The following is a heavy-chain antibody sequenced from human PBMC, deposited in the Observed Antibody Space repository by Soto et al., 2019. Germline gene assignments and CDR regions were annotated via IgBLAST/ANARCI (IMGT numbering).Heavy chain of an antibody. CDR2: IYYSGST. J-gene: IGHJ4*02. Sequence: SETLSLTCTVSGGSISSSSYYWGWIRQPPWKGLEWIGSIYYSGSTYYNPSLKSRVTISVDTSKNQFSLKLSSVTAADTAVYYCASGYLRYFDWLLDPYYFDYWGQGTLVTVSS. CDR1: GGSISSSSYY. CDR3: ASGYLRYFDWLLDPYYFDY. D-gene: IGHD3-9*01. V-gene: IGHV4-39*01.